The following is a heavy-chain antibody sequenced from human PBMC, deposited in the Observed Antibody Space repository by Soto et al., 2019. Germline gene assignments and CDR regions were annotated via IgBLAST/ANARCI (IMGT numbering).Heavy chain of an antibody. D-gene: IGHD5-12*01. J-gene: IGHJ4*02. CDR2: IHSDGSST. Sequence: GGSLRLSCAASGFTFSYYWMHWVRQAPGQGLVWVSRIHSDGSSTTYADSVKGRFTISRDNAKNTLYLQMNSLRAEDTAVYYCARGPPGWLQPLDYWGQGTLVTVSS. CDR3: ARGPPGWLQPLDY. CDR1: GFTFSYYW. V-gene: IGHV3-74*01.